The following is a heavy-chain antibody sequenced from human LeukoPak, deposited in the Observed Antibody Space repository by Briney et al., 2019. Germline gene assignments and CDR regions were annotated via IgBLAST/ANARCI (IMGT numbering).Heavy chain of an antibody. J-gene: IGHJ5*02. CDR1: GYTFTSYG. CDR2: ISAYNGNT. CDR3: ARMTVSAAVAVYRFDP. V-gene: IGHV1-18*01. Sequence: GASVKVSCKASGYTFTSYGISWVRHAPGQGLEWMGWISAYNGNTNYAQKLQGRVTMTTDTSTSTAYMELRSLRSDDTAVYYCARMTVSAAVAVYRFDPWGQGTLVTVSS. D-gene: IGHD6-19*01.